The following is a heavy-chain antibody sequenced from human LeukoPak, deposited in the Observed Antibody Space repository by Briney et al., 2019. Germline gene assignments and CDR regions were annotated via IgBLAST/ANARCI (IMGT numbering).Heavy chain of an antibody. CDR1: GGSISSYY. D-gene: IGHD6-6*01. J-gene: IGHJ4*02. CDR2: IYYSGTT. CDR3: ARSLGIAAPHEFDY. V-gene: IGHV4-59*01. Sequence: PSETLSLTCTVSGGSISSYYWSWIRQPPGKGLEWIGYIYYSGTTNYNPSLKSRVTISVDTSKNQFSLKLSSVTAADTAVYYCARSLGIAAPHEFDYWGQGTLVTVSS.